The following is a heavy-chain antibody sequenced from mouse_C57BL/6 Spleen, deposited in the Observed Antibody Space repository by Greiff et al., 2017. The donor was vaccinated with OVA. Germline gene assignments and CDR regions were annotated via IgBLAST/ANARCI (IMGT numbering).Heavy chain of an antibody. CDR1: GYTFTSYW. V-gene: IGHV1-69*01. CDR3: ARWAQATNYAMDY. D-gene: IGHD3-2*02. J-gene: IGHJ4*01. CDR2: IDPSDSYT. Sequence: QVQLQQSGAELVMPGASVKLSCKASGYTFTSYWMHWVKQRPGQGLEWIGEIDPSDSYTNYNQKFKGKSTLTVDKSSSTAYMQLSSLTSEDSAVYYCARWAQATNYAMDYWGQGTSVTVSS.